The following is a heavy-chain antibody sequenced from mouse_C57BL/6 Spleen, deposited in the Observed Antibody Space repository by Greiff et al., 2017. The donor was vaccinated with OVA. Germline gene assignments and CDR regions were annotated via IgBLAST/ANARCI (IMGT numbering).Heavy chain of an antibody. V-gene: IGHV1-55*01. J-gene: IGHJ3*01. CDR1: GYTFTSYW. CDR3: ARDYYGSSYRPAWFAY. Sequence: VQLQQPGAELVKPGASVKMSCKASGYTFTSYWITWVKQRPGQGLEWIGDIYPGSGSTNYNEKFKSKATLTVDTSSSTAYMQLSSLTSEDSAVYYCARDYYGSSYRPAWFAYWGQGTLVTVSA. CDR2: IYPGSGST. D-gene: IGHD1-1*01.